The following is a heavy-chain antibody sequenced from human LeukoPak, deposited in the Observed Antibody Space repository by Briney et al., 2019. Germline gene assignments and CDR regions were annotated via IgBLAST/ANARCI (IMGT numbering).Heavy chain of an antibody. CDR1: GFTFSDYY. V-gene: IGHV3-11*04. J-gene: IGHJ4*02. D-gene: IGHD2-2*02. CDR2: ISSSGSTI. Sequence: GGSLRLSCAASGFTFSDYYMSWIRQAPGKGLEWVSYISSSGSTIYYADSVKGRFTISRDNVKNSLYLQMNSLRAEDTAVYYCARGYCSSTSCYSLLVQYYFDYWGQGTLVTVPS. CDR3: ARGYCSSTSCYSLLVQYYFDY.